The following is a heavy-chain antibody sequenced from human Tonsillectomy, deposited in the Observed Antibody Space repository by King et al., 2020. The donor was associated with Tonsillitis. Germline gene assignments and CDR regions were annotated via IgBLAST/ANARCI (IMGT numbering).Heavy chain of an antibody. J-gene: IGHJ4*02. CDR2: IKQDGSEK. Sequence: VQLVESGGGLVQPGGSLRLSCAASGFTFSSYWMSWVRQAPGKGLEWVANIKQDGSEKYYVDSVKGRFTISRDNAKNSLYLQMNSLRAEDTAVYYCARDRKVDIVVVPAACYRDYWGQGTLVTVSS. CDR1: GFTFSSYW. CDR3: ARDRKVDIVVVPAACYRDY. V-gene: IGHV3-7*01. D-gene: IGHD2-2*01.